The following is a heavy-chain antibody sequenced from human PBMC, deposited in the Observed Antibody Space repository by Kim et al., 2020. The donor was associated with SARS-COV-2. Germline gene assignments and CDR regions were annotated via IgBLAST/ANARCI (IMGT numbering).Heavy chain of an antibody. CDR3: ARGGYCSGGRCYSWYYYYGMDV. Sequence: ASVKVSCKASGYTFTSYDINWVRQATGQGLEWMGWMNPNSGNTGYAQKFQGRVTMTRNTSISTAYMELSSLRSEDTAVYYCARGGYCSGGRCYSWYYYYGMDVWGQGTTVTVSS. V-gene: IGHV1-8*01. J-gene: IGHJ6*02. CDR2: MNPNSGNT. D-gene: IGHD2-15*01. CDR1: GYTFTSYD.